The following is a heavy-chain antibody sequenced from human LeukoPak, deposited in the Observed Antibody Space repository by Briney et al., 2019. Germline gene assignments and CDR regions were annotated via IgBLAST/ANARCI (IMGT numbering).Heavy chain of an antibody. D-gene: IGHD4-23*01. V-gene: IGHV4-39*02. CDR2: IYYSGST. CDR1: GGSISSSSYY. Sequence: SETLSLTCTVSGGSISSSSYYWGWIRQPPGKGLEWIGSIYYSGSTYYNPSLKSRVTISVDTSKNQFSLKLSSVTAADTAVYYCARDDGGNHEEGFDPWGQGTLVTVSS. CDR3: ARDDGGNHEEGFDP. J-gene: IGHJ5*02.